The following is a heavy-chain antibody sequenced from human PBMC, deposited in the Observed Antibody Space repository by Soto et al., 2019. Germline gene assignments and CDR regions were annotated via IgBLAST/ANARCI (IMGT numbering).Heavy chain of an antibody. D-gene: IGHD3-22*01. CDR1: GYTLTELS. Sequence: VKVSCKVSGYTLTELSMHWVRQAPGKGLEWMGGFDPEDGETIYAQKFQGRVTMTEDTSTDTAYMELSSLRSEDTAVYYCATAPYDSSGYSLYFDYWGQGTLVTVSS. V-gene: IGHV1-24*01. CDR3: ATAPYDSSGYSLYFDY. CDR2: FDPEDGET. J-gene: IGHJ4*02.